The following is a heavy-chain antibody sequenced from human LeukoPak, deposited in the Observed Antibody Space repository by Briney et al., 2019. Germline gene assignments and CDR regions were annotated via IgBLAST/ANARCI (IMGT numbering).Heavy chain of an antibody. CDR2: IVPIFGTS. CDR3: ARDIGRYSGYGYMDV. Sequence: GSSVNVSCKASVGTFSRYAFSRLRQAPARAMDWMGGIVPIFGTSNYVQKYQPRVTIPPDESTGTAYMDRSSLRSEDTAVYYCARDIGRYSGYGYMDVWGKGTTVTVSS. V-gene: IGHV1-69*13. CDR1: VGTFSRYA. D-gene: IGHD5-12*01. J-gene: IGHJ6*03.